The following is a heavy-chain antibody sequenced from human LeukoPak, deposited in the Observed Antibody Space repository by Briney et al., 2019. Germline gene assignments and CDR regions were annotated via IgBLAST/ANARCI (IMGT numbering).Heavy chain of an antibody. V-gene: IGHV1-18*01. CDR1: GYTFTSYG. CDR2: ISAYNGNT. J-gene: IGHJ6*02. Sequence: ASVKVSCKASGYTFTSYGISWVRQAPGQGLEWMGWISAYNGNTNYAQKLQGRVTMTTDTSTSTAYMELRSLRSDDTAVYYCARDVPPRYDFWSGYSPLYYYYYGTDVWGQGTTVTVSS. CDR3: ARDVPPRYDFWSGYSPLYYYYYGTDV. D-gene: IGHD3-3*01.